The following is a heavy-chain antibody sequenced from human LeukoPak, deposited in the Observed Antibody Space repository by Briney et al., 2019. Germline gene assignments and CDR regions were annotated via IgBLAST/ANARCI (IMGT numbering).Heavy chain of an antibody. J-gene: IGHJ5*02. CDR1: GGSISSGDYY. V-gene: IGHV4-30-4*01. CDR2: IYYSGTT. D-gene: IGHD3-10*01. Sequence: PSETLSLTCTVSGGSISSGDYYCSWIRQPPGKGLEWIGYIYYSGTTYYNPSLKSRVTISVDTSKNQFSLKLSSVTAADTAVYYCASGETAYGSGSYHNWFDPWGQGTLVTVSS. CDR3: ASGETAYGSGSYHNWFDP.